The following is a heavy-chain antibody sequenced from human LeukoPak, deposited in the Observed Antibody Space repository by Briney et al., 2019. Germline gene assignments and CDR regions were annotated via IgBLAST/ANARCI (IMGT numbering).Heavy chain of an antibody. CDR3: ARDLGPFTYGMDV. V-gene: IGHV1-46*01. CDR2: INPSGGST. Sequence: GASVKVSCKASGYTFTSYYMHWVRQAPGQGLEWMGIINPSGGSTSYAQKFQGRVTMTRDTSTSTVYMELSRLRSDDTAVYYCARDLGPFTYGMDVWGQGTTVTVSS. J-gene: IGHJ6*02. CDR1: GYTFTSYY.